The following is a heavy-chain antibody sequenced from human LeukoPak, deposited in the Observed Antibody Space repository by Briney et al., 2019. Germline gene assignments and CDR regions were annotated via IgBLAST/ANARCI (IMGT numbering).Heavy chain of an antibody. J-gene: IGHJ3*02. CDR1: GYTFTSYY. Sequence: GASVKVSCKASGYTFTSYYMHWVRQAPGQGLEWMGLIITSAGSTTYAQNFQGRVTLTRDTSTSTVYMEMSGLRSEDTAVYYCARDRGYYYDSSGYRDGDAFDIWGQGTMVTVSS. CDR2: IITSAGST. V-gene: IGHV1-46*01. D-gene: IGHD3-22*01. CDR3: ARDRGYYYDSSGYRDGDAFDI.